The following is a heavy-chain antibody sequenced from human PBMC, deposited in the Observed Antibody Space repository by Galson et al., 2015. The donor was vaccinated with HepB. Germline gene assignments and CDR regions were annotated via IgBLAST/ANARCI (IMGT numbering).Heavy chain of an antibody. J-gene: IGHJ4*02. Sequence: SVKVSCKASGFTFTSSAVQWVRQARGQRLEWIGWIVVGSGNTNYAQKFQERVTITRYVSTSTAYMELSSLRSEDTAVYYCAAAPRGYSYGNIFDYWGQGTRCTVSS. CDR3: AAAPRGYSYGNIFDY. V-gene: IGHV1-58*01. CDR2: IVVGSGNT. CDR1: GFTFTSSA. D-gene: IGHD5-18*01.